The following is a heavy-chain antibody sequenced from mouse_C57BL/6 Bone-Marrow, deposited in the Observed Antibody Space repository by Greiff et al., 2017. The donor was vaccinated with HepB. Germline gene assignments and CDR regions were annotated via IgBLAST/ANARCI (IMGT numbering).Heavy chain of an antibody. CDR3: ARVHYYGSSYDAMDY. V-gene: IGHV1-42*01. CDR1: GYSFTGYY. D-gene: IGHD1-1*01. J-gene: IGHJ4*01. Sequence: VHVKQSGPELVKPGASVKISCKASGYSFTGYYMNWVKQSPEKSLEWIGEINPSTGGTTYNQKFKAKATLTVDKSSSTAYMQLKSLTSEDSAVYYCARVHYYGSSYDAMDYWGQGTSVTVSS. CDR2: INPSTGGT.